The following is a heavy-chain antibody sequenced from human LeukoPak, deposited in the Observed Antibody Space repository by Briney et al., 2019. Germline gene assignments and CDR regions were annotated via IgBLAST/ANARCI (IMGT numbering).Heavy chain of an antibody. D-gene: IGHD3-22*01. CDR1: GYSFTSYW. Sequence: GESLKISCQGSGYSFTSYWIGWVRQMPGKGLEWMGMIYPGDSDSRYSPSFQGQVTISADKSITTAYLQWSSLKASDTAMYYCARLAGYYDSSGIDLYYFDYWGQGTLVTVSS. CDR2: IYPGDSDS. CDR3: ARLAGYYDSSGIDLYYFDY. V-gene: IGHV5-51*01. J-gene: IGHJ4*02.